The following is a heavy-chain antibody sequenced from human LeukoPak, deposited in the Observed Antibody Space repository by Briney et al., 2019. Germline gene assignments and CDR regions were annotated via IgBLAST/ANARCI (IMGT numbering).Heavy chain of an antibody. CDR1: GFTFSSYA. CDR3: AKDRIVVVTAILLGY. D-gene: IGHD2-21*02. CDR2: ISGSGGST. V-gene: IGHV3-23*01. J-gene: IGHJ4*02. Sequence: PGGSLRLSCAASGFTFSSYAMSWVRQAPGKGLEWVSAISGSGGSTYYAVSVKGRFAISRDNSKSTLYLQMNSLRAEDTAVYYCAKDRIVVVTAILLGYWGQGTLVTVSS.